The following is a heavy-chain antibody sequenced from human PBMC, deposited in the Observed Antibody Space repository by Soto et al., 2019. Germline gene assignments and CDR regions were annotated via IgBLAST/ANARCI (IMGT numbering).Heavy chain of an antibody. CDR1: GGSVSSGSYY. V-gene: IGHV4-61*01. J-gene: IGHJ4*02. CDR3: ARDGDGYNY. Sequence: QVQLQESGPGLVKPSETLSLTCTVSGGSVSSGSYYWSWIRQPPGKGLEWIGYIYYSGSTSYNPSLKCRVTISVDTSKNQFSLKLSSVTAADTAVYYCARDGDGYNYWGQGTLVTVSS. D-gene: IGHD5-12*01. CDR2: IYYSGST.